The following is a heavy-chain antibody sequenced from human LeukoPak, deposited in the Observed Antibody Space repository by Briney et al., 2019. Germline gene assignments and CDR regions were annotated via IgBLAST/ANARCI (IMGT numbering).Heavy chain of an antibody. D-gene: IGHD3-10*01. Sequence: PGGSLRLSCAASGFTFSSYSMNGVRQAPGKGLEWVSSISSSSSYIYYADSVKGRFTISRDNAKNSLYLQMNSLRAEDTAVYYCARDFTMVRGVILNWFDPWGQGTLVTVSS. J-gene: IGHJ5*02. CDR3: ARDFTMVRGVILNWFDP. V-gene: IGHV3-21*01. CDR2: ISSSSSYI. CDR1: GFTFSSYS.